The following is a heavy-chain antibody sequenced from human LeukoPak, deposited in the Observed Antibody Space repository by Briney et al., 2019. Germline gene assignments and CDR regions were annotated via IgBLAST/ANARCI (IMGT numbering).Heavy chain of an antibody. D-gene: IGHD3-10*01. Sequence: PSETLSLTCTVSGGSISRNYWNWIRQPPGKGLEWIGNIYYSETTNYNPSLKSRVSISVDTSKNQFSLKLSSVTAADTAVYYCARGLRFGELYPLYWGQGTLVTVSS. V-gene: IGHV4-59*01. CDR2: IYYSETT. CDR3: ARGLRFGELYPLY. CDR1: GGSISRNY. J-gene: IGHJ4*02.